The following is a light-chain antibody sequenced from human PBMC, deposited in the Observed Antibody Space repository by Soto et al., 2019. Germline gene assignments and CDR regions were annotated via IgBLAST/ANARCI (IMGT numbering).Light chain of an antibody. Sequence: DIQITQSPSTLSASVGDRVTITCRASQSISSWLAWYQQKPGKVPKLLIYKTSNLESGVPSRFSGSGSGTEFTLTISSLQPDDFATYYCQQYKSYPWSFGQGTKVDIK. CDR2: KTS. V-gene: IGKV1-5*03. J-gene: IGKJ1*01. CDR1: QSISSW. CDR3: QQYKSYPWS.